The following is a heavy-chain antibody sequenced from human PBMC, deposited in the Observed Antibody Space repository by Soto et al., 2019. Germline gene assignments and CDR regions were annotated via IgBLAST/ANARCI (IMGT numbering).Heavy chain of an antibody. D-gene: IGHD6-13*01. Sequence: EVQLLESGGGLVQPGGSLRLSCAASGFTFSSYAMSWVRQAPGKGLEWVSGITDGGGSTFYADSLQGRFTISRDNSKNTLYLQMSGLTAEYTAIYYCAKVGLCRNGYMGVVRGDYWGQGTLVTVSA. CDR2: ITDGGGST. CDR3: AKVGLCRNGYMGVVRGDY. J-gene: IGHJ4*02. V-gene: IGHV3-23*01. CDR1: GFTFSSYA.